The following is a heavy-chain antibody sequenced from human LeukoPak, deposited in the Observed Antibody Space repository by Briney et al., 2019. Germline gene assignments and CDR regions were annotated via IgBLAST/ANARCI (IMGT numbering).Heavy chain of an antibody. V-gene: IGHV1-18*01. CDR3: ARDGTSSDDY. J-gene: IGHJ4*02. Sequence: ASVKVSCKTSGYTFSNFGINWVRQAPGQGLEWMGWISVNNDNPNYEHKFQGRITVTTDSSTSTAYMELRNLTFDDTAVYYCARDGTSSDDYWGQGTLVTVSS. CDR2: ISVNNDNP. CDR1: GYTFSNFG. D-gene: IGHD3/OR15-3a*01.